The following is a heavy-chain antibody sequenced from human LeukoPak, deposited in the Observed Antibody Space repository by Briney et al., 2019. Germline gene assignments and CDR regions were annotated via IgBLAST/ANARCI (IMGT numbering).Heavy chain of an antibody. CDR2: ITDNGGST. V-gene: IGHV3-23*01. D-gene: IGHD1-26*01. Sequence: GGSLRLSCAASGFTFSSSAMSWFRQTPGKGLEWVSTITDNGGSTYFADSVKGRFTISRDNSKNTLHLQMNSLRADDTAVYYCAKRNSGSYSRGFDYWGQGTLVTVSS. CDR3: AKRNSGSYSRGFDY. CDR1: GFTFSSSA. J-gene: IGHJ4*02.